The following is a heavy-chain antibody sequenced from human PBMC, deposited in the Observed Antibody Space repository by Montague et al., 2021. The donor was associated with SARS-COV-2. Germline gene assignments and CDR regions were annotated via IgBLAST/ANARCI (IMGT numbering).Heavy chain of an antibody. Sequence: SETLSLTCTVSGGSIRSYYWSWIRQPPGKGLEWIGEIYSSGSTNYNPSLKSRVTISMDTSKSQFSLKLTSVTAADTAVHYCARHTRGWQPFDFWGQGTLVTVPS. CDR3: ARHTRGWQPFDF. CDR2: IYSSGST. V-gene: IGHV4-59*01. J-gene: IGHJ4*02. CDR1: GGSIRSYY. D-gene: IGHD6-19*01.